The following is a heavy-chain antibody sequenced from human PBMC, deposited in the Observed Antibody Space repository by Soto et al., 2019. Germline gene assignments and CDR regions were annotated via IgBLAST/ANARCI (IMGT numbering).Heavy chain of an antibody. CDR3: ARVAGGSYSIKNWFDP. D-gene: IGHD1-26*01. CDR1: GGTFGSFA. Sequence: QVQLVQSGAEVKKPGSSVKVSCKASGGTFGSFAINWVRQAPGQGLEWMGGIIPIFGTANYTQKFRGRVTITADESTNTAYMELSSLRSEDTAVYFCARVAGGSYSIKNWFDPWGQGTLVTVSS. CDR2: IIPIFGTA. V-gene: IGHV1-69*01. J-gene: IGHJ5*02.